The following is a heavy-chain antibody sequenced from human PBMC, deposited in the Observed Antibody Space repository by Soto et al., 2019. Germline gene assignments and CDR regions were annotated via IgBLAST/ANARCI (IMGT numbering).Heavy chain of an antibody. CDR3: ARQHGRTLDY. CDR2: IYYSGST. V-gene: IGHV4-59*08. J-gene: IGHJ4*02. D-gene: IGHD1-1*01. CDR1: GASISSDY. Sequence: QVQLQESGPGLVKPSETLSLTCTVSGASISSDYWSWIRQPPGQGREWIGYIYYSGSTNYNPSLKSRVTISVDTSKNHFSLKLSSVTAADTAVYYCARQHGRTLDYWGQGTLVTVSS.